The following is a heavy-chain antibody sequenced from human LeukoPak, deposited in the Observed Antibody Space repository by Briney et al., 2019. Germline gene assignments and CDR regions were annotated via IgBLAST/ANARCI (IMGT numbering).Heavy chain of an antibody. Sequence: SETLSLTCTVSGCSISSSSYYWGWLRQPPGKGLELIGSIYYSGSTYYNPSLKSRVTISVDTSKNQFSLKLSPATAAETAVYYCARVATMVRGFISWFDPWGRGTLVTVSS. CDR3: ARVATMVRGFISWFDP. J-gene: IGHJ5*02. CDR1: GCSISSSSYY. CDR2: IYYSGST. V-gene: IGHV4-39*07. D-gene: IGHD3-10*01.